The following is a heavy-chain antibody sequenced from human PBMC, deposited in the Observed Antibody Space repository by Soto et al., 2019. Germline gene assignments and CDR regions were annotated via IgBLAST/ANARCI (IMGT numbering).Heavy chain of an antibody. CDR3: ARDGGAY. CDR2: MWYDGSDK. D-gene: IGHD3-16*01. J-gene: IGHJ4*02. V-gene: IGHV3-30-3*01. CDR1: GFTFGTYA. Sequence: QVQLVESGGGVVQPGRSLRLSCAASGFTFGTYAMHWVRRAPGKGLEWMAVMWYDGSDKYNADSVKGRFTISRDNSKNTLYLQMNSLRPEDTALYYCARDGGAYWGQGTLVIVSS.